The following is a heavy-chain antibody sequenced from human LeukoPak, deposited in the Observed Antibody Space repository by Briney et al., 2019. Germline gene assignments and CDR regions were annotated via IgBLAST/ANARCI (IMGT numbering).Heavy chain of an antibody. CDR1: GFNSEDHA. D-gene: IGHD3-10*01. V-gene: IGHV3-9*02. CDR3: VKDMNPGGADA. CDR2: IYWSSSGT. Sequence: GGSLRLSCVVSGFNSEDHAMHWVRQAPGKGLEWVSGIYWSSSGTGYADSVKGRFTVSRDSAKNSLYLQMNSLRPEDTALYYCVKDMNPGGADAWGQGTTVTVSS. J-gene: IGHJ6*02.